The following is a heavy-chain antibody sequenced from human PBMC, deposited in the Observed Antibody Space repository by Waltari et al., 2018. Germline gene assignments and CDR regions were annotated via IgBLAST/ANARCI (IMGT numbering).Heavy chain of an antibody. CDR1: GFTFDDYA. Sequence: EVQLVESGGGLVQPGRSLRLSCAASGFTFDDYAMHWVRQATGKGLEWVSGISWNSGSIGYAYSVKGRFTISRDNAKNALYLQMNSLRAEDTALYYCAKDVTFGGVIANFDYWGQGTLVTVSS. V-gene: IGHV3-9*01. CDR2: ISWNSGSI. J-gene: IGHJ4*02. CDR3: AKDVTFGGVIANFDY. D-gene: IGHD3-16*02.